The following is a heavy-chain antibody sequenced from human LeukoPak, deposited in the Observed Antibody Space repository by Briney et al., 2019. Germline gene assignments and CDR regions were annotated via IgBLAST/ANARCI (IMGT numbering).Heavy chain of an antibody. J-gene: IGHJ1*01. CDR3: ARDLMGAAHYFQH. V-gene: IGHV3-7*01. CDR2: IKQDGSEK. Sequence: GGSLRLSCVASGFTFSRYWMSWVRQAPGKGLEWVANIKQDGSEKYYVDSVRGRFTISRDNAKNSLYLQMNGLRAEDTAVYYCARDLMGAAHYFQHWGQGTLVTVSS. CDR1: GFTFSRYW. D-gene: IGHD2-15*01.